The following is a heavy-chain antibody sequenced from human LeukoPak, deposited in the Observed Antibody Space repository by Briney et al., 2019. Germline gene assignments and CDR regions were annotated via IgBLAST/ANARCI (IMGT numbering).Heavy chain of an antibody. D-gene: IGHD3-10*01. CDR1: GFTFSSDS. CDR3: APAIMSWSKRTYYYGSGSKYPPDY. J-gene: IGHJ4*01. Sequence: PGGSLRLSCTASGFTFSSDSMKCGRQAPGGGLVWWLSIISSSSYIYYTESVKGRFTMSGDNAKNSLYLQMNSVRAEDTAVYYRAPAIMSWSKRTYYYGSGSKYPPDYWGQPTLLTASP. CDR2: IISSSSYI. V-gene: IGHV3-21*01.